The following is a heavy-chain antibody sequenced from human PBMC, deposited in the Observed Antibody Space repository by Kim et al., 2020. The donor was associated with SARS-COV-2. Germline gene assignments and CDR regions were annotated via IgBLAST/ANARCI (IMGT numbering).Heavy chain of an antibody. J-gene: IGHJ4*02. D-gene: IGHD6-6*01. V-gene: IGHV4-34*01. Sequence: YNPARKSRVTISVDTSKNQFSLKRSSVTAADTAVYYCARVGRYSSSSVDYWGQGTLVTVSS. CDR3: ARVGRYSSSSVDY.